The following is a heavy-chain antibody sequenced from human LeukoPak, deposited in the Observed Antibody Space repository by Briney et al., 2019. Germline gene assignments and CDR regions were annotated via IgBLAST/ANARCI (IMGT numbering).Heavy chain of an antibody. CDR2: IYSSGST. CDR3: ARGGSSTWRIGYYFDV. Sequence: SETVSLTCTVSGGSISSYYWNWIRQAPGKGLEWIGFIYSSGSTNYNPSLKSRVTMSVDTSKNQFSLKLRSVTDADTAVYHCARGGSSTWRIGYYFDVLGHGTLVIISS. CDR1: GGSISSYY. V-gene: IGHV4-59*01. J-gene: IGHJ4*01. D-gene: IGHD6-13*01.